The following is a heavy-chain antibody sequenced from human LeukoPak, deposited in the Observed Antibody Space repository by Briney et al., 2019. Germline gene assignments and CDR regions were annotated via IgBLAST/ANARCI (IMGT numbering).Heavy chain of an antibody. Sequence: PGGSLRLSCAASGFTFSSYAMSWVRQAPGKGLDWVSAISGSGGSTYYADSVKGRFTISRDNSKNTLYLQMNSLRAEDTAVYYCAKAPVGYCSGGSCYWDYWGQGTLVTVSS. CDR3: AKAPVGYCSGGSCYWDY. CDR1: GFTFSSYA. CDR2: ISGSGGST. V-gene: IGHV3-23*01. J-gene: IGHJ4*02. D-gene: IGHD2-15*01.